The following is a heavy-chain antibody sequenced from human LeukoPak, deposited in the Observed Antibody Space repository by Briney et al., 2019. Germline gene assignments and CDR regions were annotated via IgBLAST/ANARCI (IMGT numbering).Heavy chain of an antibody. CDR3: ARQYSSGWYPGY. J-gene: IGHJ4*02. D-gene: IGHD6-19*01. CDR1: GGSISSSSYY. V-gene: IGHV4-39*01. CDR2: IYYSGST. Sequence: SETLSLTCTVSGGSISSSSYYWGWIRQPPGKGLEWIGSIYYSGSTYYNPSLKSRVTISVDTSKSQFSLKLSSVTAADTAVYYCARQYSSGWYPGYWGQGTLVTVSS.